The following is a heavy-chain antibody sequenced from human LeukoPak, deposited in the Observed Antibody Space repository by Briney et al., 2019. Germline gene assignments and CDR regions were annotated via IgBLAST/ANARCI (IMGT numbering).Heavy chain of an antibody. V-gene: IGHV4-61*02. J-gene: IGHJ4*02. CDR1: GGSISSGSYY. CDR3: ARERLAAGFYYFDY. Sequence: SETLYLTYTVSGGSISSGSYYWSWIRQPAGKGLEWIGRIYTSGSTNYNPSLKSRVTISVDTSKNQFSLKLSSVTAADTAVYYCARERLAAGFYYFDYWGKGTLVTVSS. D-gene: IGHD6-13*01. CDR2: IYTSGST.